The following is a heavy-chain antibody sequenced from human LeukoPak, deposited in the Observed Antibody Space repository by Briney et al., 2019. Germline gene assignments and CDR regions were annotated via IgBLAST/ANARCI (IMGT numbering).Heavy chain of an antibody. CDR2: IIPIFGTA. V-gene: IGHV1-69*06. CDR1: GGTFSSYA. CDR3: ALYSSGWSSTYWYFDL. Sequence: SVNVSCKASGGTFSSYAISWVRQAPGQGLDWMGGIIPIFGTANYAQKFQGRVTITADKSTSTAYMELSRLRSEDTAVYYCALYSSGWSSTYWYFDLWGRGTLVTVSS. D-gene: IGHD6-19*01. J-gene: IGHJ2*01.